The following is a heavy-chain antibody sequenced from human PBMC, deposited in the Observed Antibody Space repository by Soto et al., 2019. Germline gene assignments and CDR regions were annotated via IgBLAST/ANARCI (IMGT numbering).Heavy chain of an antibody. CDR2: IYYSGST. D-gene: IGHD2-15*01. CDR3: ASCIGGGSCYESRN. Sequence: PSETLSLTCTVPGGSISSSSYYWGWIRQPPGKGLEWIGSIYYSGSTYYNPSLKSRVTISVDTSKNQFSLKLSSVTAADTAVYYCASCIGGGSCYESRNWGQGTLVTVSS. CDR1: GGSISSSSYY. J-gene: IGHJ4*02. V-gene: IGHV4-39*01.